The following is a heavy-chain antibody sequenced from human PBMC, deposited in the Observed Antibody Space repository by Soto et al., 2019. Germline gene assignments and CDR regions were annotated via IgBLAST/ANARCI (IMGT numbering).Heavy chain of an antibody. CDR3: AKDLGLGGGSCYGE. Sequence: EVQLLESGGGLVQPGGSLRLSCAASGFTFSSYAMGWVRQAPGKGLEWVAAISGSGENTYHPDSVKGRFTISRDNSKNTLVLQMNSPRAEDTAVYYCAKDLGLGGGSCYGEWGQGTLVTVSS. CDR2: ISGSGENT. J-gene: IGHJ4*02. V-gene: IGHV3-23*01. D-gene: IGHD2-15*01. CDR1: GFTFSSYA.